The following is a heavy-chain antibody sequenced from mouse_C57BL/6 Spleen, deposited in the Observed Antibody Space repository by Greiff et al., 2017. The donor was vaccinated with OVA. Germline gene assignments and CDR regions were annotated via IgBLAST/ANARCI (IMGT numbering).Heavy chain of an antibody. CDR3: AREGYYPYAMDY. V-gene: IGHV5-4*01. Sequence: EVHLVESGGGLVKPGGSLKLSCAASGFTFSSYAMSWVRQTPEKRLEWVATISDGGSYTYYPDNVKGRFTISRDNAKNNLYLQMSHLKSEDTAMYYCAREGYYPYAMDYWGQGTSVTVSS. CDR1: GFTFSSYA. CDR2: ISDGGSYT. J-gene: IGHJ4*01. D-gene: IGHD2-3*01.